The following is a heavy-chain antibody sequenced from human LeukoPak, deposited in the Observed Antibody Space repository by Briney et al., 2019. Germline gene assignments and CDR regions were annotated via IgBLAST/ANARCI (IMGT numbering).Heavy chain of an antibody. J-gene: IGHJ6*04. Sequence: GGPLRLTCAGSGCSVSSYEMDWVRQAPGKGLAWVAYITRDGSTIYYPDSVRGRSTIFRDNAKNSLYLRMNSLRAEGPAVYYCARDQTSWSYRFYSYMDVWGKGTTVTVSS. CDR2: ITRDGSTI. V-gene: IGHV3-48*03. CDR3: ARDQTSWSYRFYSYMDV. CDR1: GCSVSSYE. D-gene: IGHD2-2*01.